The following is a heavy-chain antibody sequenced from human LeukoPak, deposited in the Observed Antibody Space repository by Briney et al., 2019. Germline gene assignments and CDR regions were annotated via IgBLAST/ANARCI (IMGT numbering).Heavy chain of an antibody. Sequence: GGSLRLSCAASGFTFSSYAMSWVRQAPGKGLEWVSAISGSGGSTYYADSVKGRFTISRDNSKNTLYLQMNSLRAEDTAVYYCAKDSNYYDSGGYYYWGQGTLVTVSS. CDR3: AKDSNYYDSGGYYY. J-gene: IGHJ4*02. D-gene: IGHD3-22*01. CDR2: ISGSGGST. V-gene: IGHV3-23*01. CDR1: GFTFSSYA.